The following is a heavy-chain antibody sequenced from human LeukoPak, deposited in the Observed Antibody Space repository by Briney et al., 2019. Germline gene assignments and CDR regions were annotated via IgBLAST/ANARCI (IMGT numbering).Heavy chain of an antibody. CDR2: ISGSGGST. Sequence: PGGSLRLSCAASGFTFSSYSMNWVRQAPGKGLEWVSAISGSGGSTYYADSVKGRFTISRDNSKNTLYLQMNSLRAEDTAVYYCASNTRYSSGWYVTDYWGQGTLVTVSS. J-gene: IGHJ4*02. CDR1: GFTFSSYS. CDR3: ASNTRYSSGWYVTDY. V-gene: IGHV3-23*01. D-gene: IGHD6-19*01.